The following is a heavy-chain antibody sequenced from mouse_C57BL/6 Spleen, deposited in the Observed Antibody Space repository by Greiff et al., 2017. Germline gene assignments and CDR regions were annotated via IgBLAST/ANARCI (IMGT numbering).Heavy chain of an antibody. CDR3: ARERVSSDYDGGFDG. D-gene: IGHD2-4*01. Sequence: VQLQQSVAELVRPGASVKLSCTASGFNIKNTYMHWVKQRPEQGLEWIGRIDPANGTTKYAPKFQGKATITADTSSNTAYLQLSSLTSEDTSIYYCARERVSSDYDGGFDGWGTGTTVTVAS. CDR1: GFNIKNTY. CDR2: IDPANGTT. J-gene: IGHJ1*03. V-gene: IGHV14-3*01.